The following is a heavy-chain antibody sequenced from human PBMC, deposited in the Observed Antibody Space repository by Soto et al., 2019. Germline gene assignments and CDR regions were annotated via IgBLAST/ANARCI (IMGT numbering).Heavy chain of an antibody. CDR1: GFTFSSYA. J-gene: IGHJ4*02. V-gene: IGHV3-23*01. CDR3: AKGQSDYDNSDPFDY. D-gene: IGHD3-22*01. Sequence: GGSLRLSCAASGFTFSSYAMSWVRQAPGEGLEWVSTINKSGGSTYYADSVKGRFTISRDNSKNTLYLQMNSLRAEDTAVYYCAKGQSDYDNSDPFDYWGQGTLVTVSS. CDR2: INKSGGST.